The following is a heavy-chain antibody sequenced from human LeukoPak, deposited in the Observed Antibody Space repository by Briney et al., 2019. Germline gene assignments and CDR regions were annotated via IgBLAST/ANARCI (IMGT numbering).Heavy chain of an antibody. J-gene: IGHJ4*02. CDR3: AKDVRTVAGTTFDY. Sequence: GGSLRLSCAASGFTFSSYAMSWIRQAPGKGLEWVSAISWNSGSIGYADSVKGRFTISRDNAKNSLYLQMNSLRAEDTALYYCAKDVRTVAGTTFDYWGQGTLVTVSS. V-gene: IGHV3-9*01. CDR1: GFTFSSYA. CDR2: ISWNSGSI. D-gene: IGHD6-19*01.